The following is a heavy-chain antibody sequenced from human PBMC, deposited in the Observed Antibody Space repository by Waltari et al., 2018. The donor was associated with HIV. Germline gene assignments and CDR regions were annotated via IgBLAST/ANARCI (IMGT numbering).Heavy chain of an antibody. V-gene: IGHV3-15*01. D-gene: IGHD7-27*01. J-gene: IGHJ4*02. CDR1: GFTFADAW. CDR2: IKGKTDAGTR. Sequence: EVQLVESGGGLVEPGGSLRLSCAASGFTFADAWMNWVRQAPGKGLWWVARIKGKTDAGTRDFAAPVKGRFSISRNYLKKTVVLQMNNLKTEETALYYCAAGTGRSDFDYRGQGTLVTVSS. CDR3: AAGTGRSDFDY.